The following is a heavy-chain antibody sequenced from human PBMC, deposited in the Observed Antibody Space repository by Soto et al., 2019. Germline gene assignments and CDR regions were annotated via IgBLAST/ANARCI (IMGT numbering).Heavy chain of an antibody. CDR3: AGGPYSHYTAY. Sequence: ETLSVTCAVSAYSISSDYYWGWIRQPPGMGLEWIASISHSANAYYNPSVKSRVTISIDSSKNQFSLNLSSVTAADTAVYFCAGGPYSHYTAYWGQGTLVTVSS. V-gene: IGHV4-38-2*01. CDR1: AYSISSDYY. CDR2: ISHSANA. D-gene: IGHD4-4*01. J-gene: IGHJ4*02.